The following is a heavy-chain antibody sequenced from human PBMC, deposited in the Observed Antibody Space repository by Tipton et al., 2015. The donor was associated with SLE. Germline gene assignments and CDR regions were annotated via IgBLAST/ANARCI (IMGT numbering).Heavy chain of an antibody. CDR3: AKGPWSGFLDY. V-gene: IGHV3-23*01. CDR2: ISGSGDST. J-gene: IGHJ4*02. CDR1: GVTFSSNG. Sequence: SGVTFSSNGMSWVRQVPGKGLEWVSGISGSGDSTYYTESVKGRFTISRDSSKNTVYLQMNSLRAEDTAVYYCAKGPWSGFLDYWGQGTLVTVSS. D-gene: IGHD3-3*01.